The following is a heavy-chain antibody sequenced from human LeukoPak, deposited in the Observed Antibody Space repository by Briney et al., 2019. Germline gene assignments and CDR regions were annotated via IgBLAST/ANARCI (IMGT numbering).Heavy chain of an antibody. V-gene: IGHV3-30*02. Sequence: GGSLRLSCAASGFTFSSYGMHWVRQDPGKGLECVAFIRYDGSNKYYADSVKGRFTISRDNSKNTLYLQMNSLRAEDTAVYYCAKDYLRASYYYDSSGPCLPDYWGQGTLVTVSS. J-gene: IGHJ4*02. CDR3: AKDYLRASYYYDSSGPCLPDY. D-gene: IGHD3-22*01. CDR1: GFTFSSYG. CDR2: IRYDGSNK.